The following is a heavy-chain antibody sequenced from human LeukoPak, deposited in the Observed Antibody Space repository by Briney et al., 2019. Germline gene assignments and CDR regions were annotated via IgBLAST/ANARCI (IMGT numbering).Heavy chain of an antibody. CDR3: ARETLPAAKEPLGFN. J-gene: IGHJ4*02. Sequence: PSETLSLTCTVSGGSISSGSYYWSWIRQPAGKGLEWIGRIYTSGSTNYNPSLKSRATISVDTSKNQFSLKLSSVTAADTAVYYCARETLPAAKEPLGFNWGQGTLVTVSS. V-gene: IGHV4-61*02. CDR1: GGSISSGSYY. D-gene: IGHD2-2*01. CDR2: IYTSGST.